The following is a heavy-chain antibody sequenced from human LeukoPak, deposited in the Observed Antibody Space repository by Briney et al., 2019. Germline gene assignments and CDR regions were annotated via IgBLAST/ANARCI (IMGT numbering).Heavy chain of an antibody. CDR1: GYTFTGYY. CDR2: INPNSGGT. D-gene: IGHD3-16*02. J-gene: IGHJ4*02. V-gene: IGHV1-2*06. CDR3: ARGATGHSAYVWGSYRSYSFDY. Sequence: ASVKVSCKASGYTFTGYYMHWVRQAPGQGLDWMGRINPNSGGTNYAQKLQGMGTITKDTSINTAYKELSRLRSEATAVYYCARGATGHSAYVWGSYRSYSFDYWGPGTLVTVSS.